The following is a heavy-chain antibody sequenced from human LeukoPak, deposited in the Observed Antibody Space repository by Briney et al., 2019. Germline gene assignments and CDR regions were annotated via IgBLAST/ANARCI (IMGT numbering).Heavy chain of an antibody. CDR3: ARGRLLEWFDS. CDR1: GDSISSYY. D-gene: IGHD3-3*01. Sequence: SETLSLTCTVSGDSISSYYWSWIRQPPGKRLEWIGCISDSGSTNYNPSLKSRVTISVDTSKGQFSLKLSSVTAADTAVYYCARGRLLEWFDSWGQGTLVSVSS. J-gene: IGHJ5*02. V-gene: IGHV4-59*01. CDR2: ISDSGST.